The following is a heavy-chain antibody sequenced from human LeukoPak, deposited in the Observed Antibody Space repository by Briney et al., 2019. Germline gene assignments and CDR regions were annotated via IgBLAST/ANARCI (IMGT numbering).Heavy chain of an antibody. V-gene: IGHV3-23*01. CDR2: ISGSGGGT. Sequence: GGSLRLSSAASGFTFSSYAMSWVRQAPGKGLEWISTISGSGGGTYYADSVKGRFTISRDNSKNTLSLQMNSLRAEDTAVYHCAKGLVGTEYFQHWGQGTLVTVSS. D-gene: IGHD2-8*02. CDR3: AKGLVGTEYFQH. CDR1: GFTFSSYA. J-gene: IGHJ1*01.